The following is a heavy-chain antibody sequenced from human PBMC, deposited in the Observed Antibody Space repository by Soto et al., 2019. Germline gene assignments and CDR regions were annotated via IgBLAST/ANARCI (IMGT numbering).Heavy chain of an antibody. V-gene: IGHV5-51*01. CDR2: IYPGDYDT. D-gene: IGHD3-10*01. CDR1: GYSFTTYW. J-gene: IGHJ4*01. CDR3: ARHSTSAPKDY. Sequence: GESLKISCKGSGYSFTTYWIAWVSQMPGKGLEWVGIIYPGDYDTRYSPSFEGHFSISVDKSISTAFLQWNSLKASDNSIYYCARHSTSAPKDYWGQGTLVTVSS.